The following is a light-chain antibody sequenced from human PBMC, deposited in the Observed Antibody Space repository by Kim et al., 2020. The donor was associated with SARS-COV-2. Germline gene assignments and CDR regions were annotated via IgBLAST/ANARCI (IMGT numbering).Light chain of an antibody. CDR2: EVS. J-gene: IGLJ3*02. CDR1: SSDVVGYNY. V-gene: IGLV2-8*01. Sequence: QSVTISCTGTSSDVVGYNYVSWYQQHPGKAPKLMIYEVSKRPSGVPDRFSGSKSGNTASLTVSGLQAEDEADYYCSSYAGSNNFGVFGGGTQLTVL. CDR3: SSYAGSNNFGV.